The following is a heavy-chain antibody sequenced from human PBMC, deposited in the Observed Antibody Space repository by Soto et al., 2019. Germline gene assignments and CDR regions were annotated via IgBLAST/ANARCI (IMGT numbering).Heavy chain of an antibody. Sequence: SLRLSCAASGFTFSSYGMHWVRQAPGKGLEWVAVISYDGSNKYYADSVKGRFTISRDNSKNTLYLQMNSLRAEDTAVYYCARIGGVSVAGIFLFAPWGQGALVTVSS. V-gene: IGHV3-30*03. CDR1: GFTFSSYG. J-gene: IGHJ5*02. CDR2: ISYDGSNK. D-gene: IGHD6-19*01. CDR3: ARIGGVSVAGIFLFAP.